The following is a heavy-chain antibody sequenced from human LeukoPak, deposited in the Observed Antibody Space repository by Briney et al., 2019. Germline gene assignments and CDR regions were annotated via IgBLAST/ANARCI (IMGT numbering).Heavy chain of an antibody. V-gene: IGHV3-23*01. J-gene: IGHJ5*01. Sequence: GGSLRLSCTVFGFTFNRYGMSWVRQAPGKGLEWVSAISGDGVYTYYADSVKGRFTISRDNSKNTLYLQMNSLRAEDTAFYYCARYPVEMAAPYNWFDSWGQGTLVTVSS. CDR2: ISGDGVYT. D-gene: IGHD5-24*01. CDR1: GFTFNRYG. CDR3: ARYPVEMAAPYNWFDS.